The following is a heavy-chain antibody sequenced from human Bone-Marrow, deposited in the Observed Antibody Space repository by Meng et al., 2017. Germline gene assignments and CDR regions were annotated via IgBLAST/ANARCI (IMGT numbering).Heavy chain of an antibody. Sequence: LVGFGGALVQPGGSLKLSLSVSGFTFSGSAMHWVRQASGKGLEWVGRIRSKANSYATAYAASVKGRFTISRDDSKNTAYLQMNSLKTEDTAVYYCTLTVTTQFDYWGQGTLVTVSS. D-gene: IGHD4-17*01. CDR2: IRSKANSYAT. CDR1: GFTFSGSA. J-gene: IGHJ4*02. CDR3: TLTVTTQFDY. V-gene: IGHV3-73*02.